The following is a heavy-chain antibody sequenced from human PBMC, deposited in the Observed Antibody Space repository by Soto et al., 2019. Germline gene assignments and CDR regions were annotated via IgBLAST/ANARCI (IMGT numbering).Heavy chain of an antibody. CDR3: AKDWTGTSSVTSDY. CDR2: ITYTGDTT. V-gene: IGHV3-23*01. D-gene: IGHD4-17*01. J-gene: IGHJ4*02. CDR1: GFDFSSYA. Sequence: DVYLLESGGTLVQPGGSLRLSCAASGFDFSSYAMTWVRQAPGKGLDWVSGITYTGDTTYDADSVKGQFTISRDNYRNTLYLQMNSLRADDTAMYFCAKDWTGTSSVTSDYWGQGTLVTVSS.